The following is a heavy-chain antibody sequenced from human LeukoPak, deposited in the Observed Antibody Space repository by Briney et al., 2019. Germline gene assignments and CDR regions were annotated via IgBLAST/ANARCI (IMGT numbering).Heavy chain of an antibody. J-gene: IGHJ4*02. CDR1: GYSFTSYW. CDR3: ARHYSGDLYDY. CDR2: INPSDSYT. Sequence: GESLKISCKGSGYSFTSYWISWVRQMPGKGLEWMGRINPSDSYTNYSPSLQGQVTISAAKSLSTAYLKWSSVKASDTAMYYCARHYSGDLYDYWGQGTLVTVSS. V-gene: IGHV5-10-1*04. D-gene: IGHD4-17*01.